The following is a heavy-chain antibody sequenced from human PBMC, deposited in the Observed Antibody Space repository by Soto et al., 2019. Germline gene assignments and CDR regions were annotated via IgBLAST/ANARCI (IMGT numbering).Heavy chain of an antibody. D-gene: IGHD2-2*03. CDR3: AKARGSCRSVSVQPQIDF. V-gene: IGHV3-9*01. CDR1: GFTFDEYA. J-gene: IGHJ4*02. Sequence: EVQLVESGGGLVQPGRSLRLSCAASGFTFDEYAMHWVRQAPGKGLEWVSGIRWSSGTLGFADSVKGRFTISRDNARNFLYLQMNSLRTEDTALYFCAKARGSCRSVSVQPQIDFWGQGALVTVSS. CDR2: IRWSSGTL.